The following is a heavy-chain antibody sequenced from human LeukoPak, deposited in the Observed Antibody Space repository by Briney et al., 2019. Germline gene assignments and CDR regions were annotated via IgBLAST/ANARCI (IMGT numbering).Heavy chain of an antibody. D-gene: IGHD3-22*01. V-gene: IGHV3-11*05. CDR3: ARDLYYYDSSGYKLDY. CDR1: GFTFSDYY. CDR2: ISSSSSYT. J-gene: IGHJ4*02. Sequence: PGWSLRLSCAASGFTFSDYYMGWIRQAPGKGLEWVSYISSSSSYTNYADSVKGRFTISRDNAKNSLYLQMNSLRAEDTAVYYCARDLYYYDSSGYKLDYWGQGTLVTVSS.